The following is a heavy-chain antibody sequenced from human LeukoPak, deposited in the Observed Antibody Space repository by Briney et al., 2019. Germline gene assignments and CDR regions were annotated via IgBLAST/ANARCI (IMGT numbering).Heavy chain of an antibody. CDR3: ARDHYYDTSGYIDY. D-gene: IGHD3-22*01. J-gene: IGHJ4*02. Sequence: GGSLRLSCAASGFTFSNAWMSWVRQAPGKGLEWVSYISSTSAYTNYADSVKGRFTISRDNAKNSLYLQMSSLRVEDTAVYYCARDHYYDTSGYIDYWGQGSLVTVSS. V-gene: IGHV3-11*05. CDR2: ISSTSAYT. CDR1: GFTFSNAW.